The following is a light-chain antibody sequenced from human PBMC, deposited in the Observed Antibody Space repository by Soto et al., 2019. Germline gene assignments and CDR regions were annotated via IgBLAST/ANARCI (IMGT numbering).Light chain of an antibody. V-gene: IGLV2-11*01. Sequence: QSALTQPRSVFGSPGQSVTLSCTGTNNDVGGYNYVSSYQQHPGKAPVVMIYDVSKRPSGVPDRFSVSKSGNTASLTISGLQAEDEADYYCCSYAGSYTFYVFGTGTKVTV. CDR2: DVS. J-gene: IGLJ1*01. CDR1: NNDVGGYNY. CDR3: CSYAGSYTFYV.